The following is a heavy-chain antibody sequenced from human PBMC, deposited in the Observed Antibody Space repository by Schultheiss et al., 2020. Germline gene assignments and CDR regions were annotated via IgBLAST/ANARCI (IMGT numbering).Heavy chain of an antibody. J-gene: IGHJ4*02. CDR1: GFTFDDFA. V-gene: IGHV3-9*01. Sequence: GGSLRLSCAASGFTFDDFAMHWVRQAPGKGLEWVSGISLNSGGIDYVDSVKGRFIVSRDNAKKSLYLQMNSLRAEDTAVYYCASQGYSSGWYEFDYWGQGTLVTVSS. CDR2: ISLNSGGI. D-gene: IGHD6-19*01. CDR3: ASQGYSSGWYEFDY.